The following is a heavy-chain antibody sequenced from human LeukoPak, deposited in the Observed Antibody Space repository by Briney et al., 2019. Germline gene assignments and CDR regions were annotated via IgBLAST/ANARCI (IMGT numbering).Heavy chain of an antibody. J-gene: IGHJ4*02. D-gene: IGHD3-3*01. CDR2: IRYDGSNK. V-gene: IGHV3-30*02. Sequence: SGGSLRLSCAASGFTFSSYGRHWVRQAPGKGLEWVAFIRYDGSNKYYADSVKGRFTISRDNSKNTLYLQMNSLRAEDTAVYYCAKDIRYDFMEGFFDYWGQGTLVTVSS. CDR1: GFTFSSYG. CDR3: AKDIRYDFMEGFFDY.